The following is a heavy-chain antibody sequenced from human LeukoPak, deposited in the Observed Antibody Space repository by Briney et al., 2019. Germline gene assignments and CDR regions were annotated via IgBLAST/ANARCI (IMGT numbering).Heavy chain of an antibody. CDR2: ISSSSSYI. CDR1: RFTFSTYG. D-gene: IGHD2-2*01. CDR3: ARDCSSTSCYAGIDY. Sequence: GGSLRLTCAASRFTFSTYGMNWVRQAPGKGLERVSSISSSSSYIYYADSVKGRFTISRDNAKNSLYLQMNSLRAEDTAVYYCARDCSSTSCYAGIDYWGQGTLVTVSS. J-gene: IGHJ4*02. V-gene: IGHV3-21*01.